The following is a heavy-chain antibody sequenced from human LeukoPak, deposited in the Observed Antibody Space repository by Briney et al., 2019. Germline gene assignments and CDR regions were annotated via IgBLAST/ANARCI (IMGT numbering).Heavy chain of an antibody. J-gene: IGHJ4*02. Sequence: SETLSLTCTVSGGSISSGDYSWSWIRQPPGKGLEWIGYIYYRGSTNYNPSLKSRVAISLDTSKNQFSLKLNSVTAADTAVYYCAREGVVKGYFDYWGQGTLVTVSS. V-gene: IGHV4-61*08. CDR1: GGSISSGDYS. CDR3: AREGVVKGYFDY. CDR2: IYYRGST. D-gene: IGHD3-3*01.